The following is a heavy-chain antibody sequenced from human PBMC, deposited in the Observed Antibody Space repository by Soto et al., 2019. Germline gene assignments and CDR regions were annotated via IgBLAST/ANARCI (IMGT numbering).Heavy chain of an antibody. CDR1: GGSISSYY. V-gene: IGHV4-59*01. Sequence: QVQLQESGPGLVKPSETLSLTCTVSGGSISSYYWSWIRQPPGKGLEWIGFIFYSGSTSYNPSLKSRVTISIDTSEYQFSRKRNSVTAADTAVYYWASMIGDPVLSFDSWGQGTLVAVSS. J-gene: IGHJ5*01. D-gene: IGHD3-10*02. CDR2: IFYSGST. CDR3: ASMIGDPVLSFDS.